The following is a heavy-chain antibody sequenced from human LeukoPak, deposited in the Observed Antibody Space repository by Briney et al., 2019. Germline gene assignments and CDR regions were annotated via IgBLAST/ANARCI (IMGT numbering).Heavy chain of an antibody. CDR3: AKEAGIAAAVHGMDV. V-gene: IGHV3-9*01. CDR1: GFTFGNYA. D-gene: IGHD6-13*01. Sequence: GSSPRLSCPATGFTFGNYAIYCVRQAPLYGLDLVSAISWNSGSIGYADSVKGRFTISRDNAKNSLYLQMNSLRAEDTALYYCAKEAGIAAAVHGMDVWGQGTTVTVSS. J-gene: IGHJ6*02. CDR2: ISWNSGSI.